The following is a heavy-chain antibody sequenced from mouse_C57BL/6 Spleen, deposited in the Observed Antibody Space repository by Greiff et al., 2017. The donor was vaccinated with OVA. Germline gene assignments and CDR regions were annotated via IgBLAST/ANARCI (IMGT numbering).Heavy chain of an antibody. Sequence: VKLVESGAELVRPGASVTLSCKASGHTFTDYEMHWVKQTPVHGLEWIGAIDPETGGTAYNQKFKGKAILTADKSSSTAYMELRSLTSEDSAVYYCTKGVRPWGQGTLVTVSA. CDR2: IDPETGGT. V-gene: IGHV1-15*01. CDR3: TKGVRP. J-gene: IGHJ3*01. D-gene: IGHD2-14*01. CDR1: GHTFTDYE.